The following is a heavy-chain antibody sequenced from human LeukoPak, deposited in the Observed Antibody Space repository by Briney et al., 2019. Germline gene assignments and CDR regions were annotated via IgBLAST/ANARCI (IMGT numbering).Heavy chain of an antibody. D-gene: IGHD2-21*01. CDR2: IYYSGST. CDR1: GGSISSSSYY. J-gene: IGHJ4*02. CDR3: ARQDSPYCGGDCYRAFDY. V-gene: IGHV4-39*01. Sequence: SETLSLTCTVSGGSISSSSYYWGWIRQPPGKGLEWIGSIYYSGSTYYNPSLKSRVTISVDTSKNQFSLKLSSVSAADTAAYYCARQDSPYCGGDCYRAFDYWGQGTLVTVSS.